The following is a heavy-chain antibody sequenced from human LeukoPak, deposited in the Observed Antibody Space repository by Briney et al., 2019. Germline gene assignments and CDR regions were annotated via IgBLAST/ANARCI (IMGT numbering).Heavy chain of an antibody. J-gene: IGHJ6*02. D-gene: IGHD3-10*01. V-gene: IGHV1-18*01. Sequence: ASVKVSCKASGYTFSSYGISWVRQAPGQGLEWMGWISGYNGNTNYAQKLQGRVTMTTDTSTSTAYMELRSLRSDDTAVYYCARRMVRGVTYYYGMDVWGQGTTVTVSS. CDR2: ISGYNGNT. CDR3: ARRMVRGVTYYYGMDV. CDR1: GYTFSSYG.